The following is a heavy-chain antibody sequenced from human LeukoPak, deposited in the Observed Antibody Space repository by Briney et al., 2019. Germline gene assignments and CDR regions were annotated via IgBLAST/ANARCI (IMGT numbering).Heavy chain of an antibody. Sequence: GGSLRLSCAASGFTFDDYAMHWVRQAPGKGLEWVSGISWNSGSIGYADSVKGRFTISRDNAKNSPYLQMNSLRAEDTALYYCAKDGPGSSSSFYYFDYWGQGTLVTVSS. D-gene: IGHD6-13*01. CDR1: GFTFDDYA. J-gene: IGHJ4*02. V-gene: IGHV3-9*01. CDR3: AKDGPGSSSSFYYFDY. CDR2: ISWNSGSI.